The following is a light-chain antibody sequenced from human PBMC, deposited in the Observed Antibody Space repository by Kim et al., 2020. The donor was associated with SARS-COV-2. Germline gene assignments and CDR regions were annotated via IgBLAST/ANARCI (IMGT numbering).Light chain of an antibody. CDR3: QSYDRSLSVLYV. Sequence: VTTSCTGSSSKIWAGYDVHVYQQVPGTPPKLLIYGSDNRLSGVPDRFSASKSGASATLAITGLRAEDEADYYCQSYDRSLSVLYVFGTGTKVTVL. J-gene: IGLJ1*01. V-gene: IGLV1-40*03. CDR1: SSKIWAGYD. CDR2: GSD.